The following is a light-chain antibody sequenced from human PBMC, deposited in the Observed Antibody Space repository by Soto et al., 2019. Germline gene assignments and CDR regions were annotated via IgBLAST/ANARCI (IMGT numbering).Light chain of an antibody. CDR1: QGISSY. Sequence: AIRMTQSPSSFSASTGDRVTLTCRASQGISSYLAWYQQKPGKAPKLLIYAASTLQSGLPSRFSGSGSGTDFPLTISCLQSEYFATYYCQQYYSYPRTFGQGTKVEIK. V-gene: IGKV1-8*01. CDR3: QQYYSYPRT. J-gene: IGKJ1*01. CDR2: AAS.